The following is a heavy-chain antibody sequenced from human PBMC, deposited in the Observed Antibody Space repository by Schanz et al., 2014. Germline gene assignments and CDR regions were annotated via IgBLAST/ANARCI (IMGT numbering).Heavy chain of an antibody. Sequence: EVQLLESGGGLVQPGGSLRLSCEASGFSFGNYGMSWVRQAPGKGLEWVSYISGSSRTIYYADSMKGRFTVSRDNAENALYLQMNSLRAEDTAVYYCARPALWFGDNCFDPWGQGTLVTVSS. V-gene: IGHV3-48*01. CDR3: ARPALWFGDNCFDP. CDR2: ISGSSRTI. CDR1: GFSFGNYG. D-gene: IGHD3-10*01. J-gene: IGHJ5*02.